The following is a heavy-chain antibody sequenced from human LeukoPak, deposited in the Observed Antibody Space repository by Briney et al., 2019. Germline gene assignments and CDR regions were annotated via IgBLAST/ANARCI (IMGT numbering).Heavy chain of an antibody. J-gene: IGHJ6*03. CDR2: IKADGGEK. Sequence: PGGSLRLSCAASGFTFSTYWMNWFRQTPGKGLEWVAKIKADGGEKDHVASVKGRFTISRDNAKNSLYLQMNSLRAENTAVYYCARGGSSWHIPMDVWGKGTTVTVSS. CDR3: ARGGSSWHIPMDV. V-gene: IGHV3-7*01. CDR1: GFTFSTYW. D-gene: IGHD6-13*01.